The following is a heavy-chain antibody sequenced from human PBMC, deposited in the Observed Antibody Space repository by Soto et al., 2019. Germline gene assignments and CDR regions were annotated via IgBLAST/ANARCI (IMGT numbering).Heavy chain of an antibody. CDR1: GYTFSTYT. Sequence: ASVKVSCKASGYTFSTYTLHWVRQAPGQRPEWMGWINAGNGNTKYSPKFQGRVTLTRDTSASTAYMELSSLRSEDTAVYYCAKDGGPAYCNSPGCSAEHFDYWGQGTQVTVSS. CDR2: INAGNGNT. V-gene: IGHV1-3*01. D-gene: IGHD2-2*01. J-gene: IGHJ4*02. CDR3: AKDGGPAYCNSPGCSAEHFDY.